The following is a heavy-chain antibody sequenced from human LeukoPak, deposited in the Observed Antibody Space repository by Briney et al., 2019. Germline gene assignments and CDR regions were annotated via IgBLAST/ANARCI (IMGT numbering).Heavy chain of an antibody. CDR2: IYTSGST. J-gene: IGHJ4*02. CDR1: GGSISSYY. D-gene: IGHD6-13*01. Sequence: SETLSLTCTASGGSISSYYWSWIRQPAGKGLEWIGRIYTSGSTNYNPSLKSRVTISVDTSKNQFSLKLSSVTAADTAVYYCARRRPGIAAAASLWYFDYWGQGTLVTVSS. CDR3: ARRRPGIAAAASLWYFDY. V-gene: IGHV4-4*07.